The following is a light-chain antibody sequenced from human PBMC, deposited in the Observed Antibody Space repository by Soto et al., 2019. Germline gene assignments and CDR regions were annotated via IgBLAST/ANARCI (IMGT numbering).Light chain of an antibody. CDR2: GAS. CDR3: QQYGSTPYT. Sequence: EIVMTQSPGTLALSPGERATLSCRASQSVSEGYLAWYQQKPGQAPRLVISGASTRATGIPDRFRGSGSGTDFTLTISRLEPEDFAVYYCQQYGSTPYTFGQGTILEIK. J-gene: IGKJ2*01. CDR1: QSVSEGY. V-gene: IGKV3-20*01.